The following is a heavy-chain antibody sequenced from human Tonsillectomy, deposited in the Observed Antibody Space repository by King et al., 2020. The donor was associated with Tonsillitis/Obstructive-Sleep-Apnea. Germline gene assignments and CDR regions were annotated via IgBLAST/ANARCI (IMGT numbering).Heavy chain of an antibody. Sequence: VQLVESGAEVKKPGESLRISCKGSGYSFTSYWITWVRQMPGKGLEWMGRIDPSDSYTNYSPSFQGHVTISADKFISTAYLQWGSLKASDTAMYYCARHAHWSIVVVPEAMDVWGQGTTVTASS. V-gene: IGHV5-10-1*03. D-gene: IGHD2-2*01. CDR2: IDPSDSYT. CDR3: ARHAHWSIVVVPEAMDV. J-gene: IGHJ6*02. CDR1: GYSFTSYW.